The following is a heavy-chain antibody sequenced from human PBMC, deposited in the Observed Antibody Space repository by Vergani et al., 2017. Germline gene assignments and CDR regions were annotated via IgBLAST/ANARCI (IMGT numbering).Heavy chain of an antibody. V-gene: IGHV3-30*18. CDR2: ISYDGSNK. CDR3: AKDGRYCSGGSCLKGYMDV. CDR1: GFTFSSYG. J-gene: IGHJ6*03. Sequence: QVQLVESGGGVVQPGRSLRLSCAASGFTFSSYGMHWVRQAPGKGLEWVAVISYDGSNKYYADSVKGRFTISRDNSKNTLYLQMNSLRAEDTAVYYCAKDGRYCSGGSCLKGYMDVWGKXP. D-gene: IGHD2-15*01.